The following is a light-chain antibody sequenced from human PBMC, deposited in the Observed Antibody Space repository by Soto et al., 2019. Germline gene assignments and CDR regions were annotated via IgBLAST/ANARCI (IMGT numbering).Light chain of an antibody. CDR1: SSDVGTNHL. CDR2: EVN. CDR3: CSYAGGTTVL. Sequence: QSALTQPASVSGSPGQSITISCTGTSSDVGTNHLVSWYQHHPGKAPKLIIYEVNKRPSGVSDRFSGSKSGSTASLTISGRQTEDESYFYCCSYAGGTTVLFGGGTKLTVL. J-gene: IGLJ2*01. V-gene: IGLV2-23*02.